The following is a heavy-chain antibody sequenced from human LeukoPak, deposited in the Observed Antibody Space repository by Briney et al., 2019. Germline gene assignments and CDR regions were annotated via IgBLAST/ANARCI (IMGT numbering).Heavy chain of an antibody. V-gene: IGHV2-70*04. CDR3: ARNVGYGFYFDY. CDR1: GFSLSTSGMR. Sequence: SGPALVKPTQTLTLTCTFSGFSLSTSGMRVSWIRQPPGKALEWLARIEWDDDKFYSTSLKTRLTISKDTSKNQVVLTMTNMDPVDTATYYCARNVGYGFYFDYWGQGTLVTVSS. J-gene: IGHJ4*02. CDR2: IEWDDDK. D-gene: IGHD3-16*01.